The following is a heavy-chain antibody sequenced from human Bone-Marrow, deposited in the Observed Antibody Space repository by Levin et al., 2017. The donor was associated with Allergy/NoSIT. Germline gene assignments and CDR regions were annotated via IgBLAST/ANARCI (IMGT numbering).Heavy chain of an antibody. CDR1: GYTFSTYD. Sequence: ASVKVSCKASGYTFSTYDITWVRQATGQGLEWVGWMNPNSGNTGYAQRVQGRVTMTRDTSISTAYMELSSLTSEDTADYYCARDVRNRLVSDVWGQGTTVSVSS. CDR2: MNPNSGNT. CDR3: ARDVRNRLVSDV. V-gene: IGHV1-8*01. J-gene: IGHJ6*02. D-gene: IGHD1-14*01.